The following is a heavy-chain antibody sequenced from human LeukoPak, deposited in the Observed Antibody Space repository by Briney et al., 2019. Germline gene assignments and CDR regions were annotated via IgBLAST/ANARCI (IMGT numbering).Heavy chain of an antibody. J-gene: IGHJ4*02. D-gene: IGHD7-27*01. CDR2: ISGDGSRT. V-gene: IGHV3-74*01. Sequence: PGGSLRLSCAASGSTFSSNWMHWVRQAPGKGLVWVSRISGDGSRTDYADSVKGRFTISRDNRKNTLYLQMNSLRAEDTAVYYCARPLGPSVDFDYWGQGTLVTVSS. CDR3: ARPLGPSVDFDY. CDR1: GSTFSSNW.